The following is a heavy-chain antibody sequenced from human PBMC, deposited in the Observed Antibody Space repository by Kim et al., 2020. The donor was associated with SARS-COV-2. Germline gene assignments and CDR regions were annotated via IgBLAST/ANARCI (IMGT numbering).Heavy chain of an antibody. Sequence: GGSLRLSCAASGFTFSNAWMSWVRQAPGKGLEWVGRIKSKTDGGTTDYAAPVKGRFTISRDDSKNTLYLQMNSLKTEDTAVYYCTTDPSGEGYYGSGSYSSDNSDYWGRGTL. CDR2: IKSKTDGGTT. D-gene: IGHD3-10*01. CDR3: TTDPSGEGYYGSGSYSSDNSDY. CDR1: GFTFSNAW. V-gene: IGHV3-15*01. J-gene: IGHJ4*02.